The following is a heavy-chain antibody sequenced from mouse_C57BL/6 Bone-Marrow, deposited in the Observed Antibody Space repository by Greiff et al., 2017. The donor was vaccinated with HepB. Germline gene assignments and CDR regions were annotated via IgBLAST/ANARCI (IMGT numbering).Heavy chain of an antibody. CDR2: ISDGGSYT. V-gene: IGHV5-4*03. Sequence: EVMLVESGGGLVKPGGSLKLSCAASGFTFSSYAMSWVRQTPEKRLEWVATISDGGSYTYYPDNVKGRFTISRDNAKNNLYLQMSHLKSEDTAMYYCARADGPPREDYWGQGTSVTVSS. J-gene: IGHJ4*01. CDR3: ARADGPPREDY. CDR1: GFTFSSYA. D-gene: IGHD2-3*01.